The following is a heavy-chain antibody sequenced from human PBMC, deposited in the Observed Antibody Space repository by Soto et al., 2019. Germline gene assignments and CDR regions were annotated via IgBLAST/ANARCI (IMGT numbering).Heavy chain of an antibody. V-gene: IGHV3-66*01. J-gene: IGHJ6*04. CDR1: GVTVSNNY. D-gene: IGHD1-26*01. Sequence: EVQLVESGGGLVLPGGSLRLACAASGVTVSNNYMSWVRQAPGKGLEWVSVIYSDGSRYYADSVQGRFTISRDNSKNSVYLQMTSLRAEDSAVYYCARDVGFWGRGTTVTVSS. CDR2: IYSDGSR. CDR3: ARDVGF.